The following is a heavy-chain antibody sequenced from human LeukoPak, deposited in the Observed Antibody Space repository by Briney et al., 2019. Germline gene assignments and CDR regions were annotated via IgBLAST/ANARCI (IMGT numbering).Heavy chain of an antibody. V-gene: IGHV1-69*13. CDR3: ARGPESVIWVGEGYYYYGMDV. CDR1: GGTFSSYA. D-gene: IGHD3-10*01. CDR2: IIPIFGTA. Sequence: SVKVSCKASGGTFSSYAISWVRQAPGQGLEWMGGIIPIFGTANYAQKFQGRVTITADESTSTAYMELSSLRSEDTAVYYCARGPESVIWVGEGYYYYGMDVWGQGTTVTVSS. J-gene: IGHJ6*02.